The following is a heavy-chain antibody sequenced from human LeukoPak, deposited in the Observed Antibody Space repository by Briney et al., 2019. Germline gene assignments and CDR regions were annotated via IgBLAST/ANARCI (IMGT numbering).Heavy chain of an antibody. J-gene: IGHJ4*02. D-gene: IGHD6-13*01. V-gene: IGHV5-51*01. CDR2: IYPGDSDT. CDR3: ATTPAHSSSWYGNVALEY. CDR1: GYSFTRYW. Sequence: GESLKISCNGSGYSFTRYWIAWVRQMPGNGLEWMGIIYPGDSDTKYSPSFQGQVTISADESISTAYLQWSSLKASDTAMYYCATTPAHSSSWYGNVALEYWGQGTLVTVSS.